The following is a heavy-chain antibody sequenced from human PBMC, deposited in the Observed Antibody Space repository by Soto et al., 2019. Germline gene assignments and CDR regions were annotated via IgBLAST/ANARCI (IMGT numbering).Heavy chain of an antibody. Sequence: SETLSLTCAVSGGSISSGGYSWSWVRQPPGKGLEWIGYIYHSGSTFYNPSLQSRVTISVDRSKNQFSLKLSSVTAADTAVYYCASFSTVSRGLFDYWGQGTLVTVSS. J-gene: IGHJ4*02. D-gene: IGHD4-17*01. CDR3: ASFSTVSRGLFDY. V-gene: IGHV4-30-2*01. CDR2: IYHSGST. CDR1: GGSISSGGYS.